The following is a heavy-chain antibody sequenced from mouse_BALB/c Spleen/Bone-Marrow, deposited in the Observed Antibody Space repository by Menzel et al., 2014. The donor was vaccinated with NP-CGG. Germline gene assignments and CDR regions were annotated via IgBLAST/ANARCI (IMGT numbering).Heavy chain of an antibody. V-gene: IGHV1-87*01. J-gene: IGHJ4*01. D-gene: IGHD1-1*02. CDR1: GYTFTSYW. CDR3: ARFGDYSMDY. CDR2: IYPGDGDT. Sequence: QVQLQQSGTDLARPGASVELSCKASGYTFTSYWMQWVKQRPGQGLEWIGAIYPGDGDTRYTQKFKGKATLTADKSSSTAYMQLSSLASEDSAVYYCARFGDYSMDYWGQGTSVTVSS.